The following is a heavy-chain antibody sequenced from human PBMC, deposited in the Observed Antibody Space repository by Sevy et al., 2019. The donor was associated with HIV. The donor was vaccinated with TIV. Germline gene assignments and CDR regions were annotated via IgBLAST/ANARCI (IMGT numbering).Heavy chain of an antibody. CDR2: IKPDGSEK. CDR3: ARGDYSDSRGDYNDAFDI. Sequence: GGSLRLSCTASGFTFSNAWMSWVRQAPGKGLEWVGNIKPDGSEKYYVDSVKGRFTISRDNAKNSLYLQMNSLRGGDTAVYYCARGDYSDSRGDYNDAFDIWGQGTMVTVSS. D-gene: IGHD3-22*01. CDR1: GFTFSNAW. V-gene: IGHV3-7*04. J-gene: IGHJ3*02.